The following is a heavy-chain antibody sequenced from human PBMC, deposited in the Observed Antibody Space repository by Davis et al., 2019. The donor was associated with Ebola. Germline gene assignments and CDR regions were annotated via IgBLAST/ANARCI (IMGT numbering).Heavy chain of an antibody. Sequence: GESLKISCAASGRTFSNAWLTWVRQAPGKGLEWVGRIKSRKEGGTIDYAAPVKGRFTMSRDDSKNTMYLQMNSLKTEDTAVYYCSTGYYYYAMEVWGKGTTVTVSS. CDR1: GRTFSNAW. CDR3: STGYYYYAMEV. V-gene: IGHV3-15*01. J-gene: IGHJ6*04. CDR2: IKSRKEGGTI. D-gene: IGHD1-14*01.